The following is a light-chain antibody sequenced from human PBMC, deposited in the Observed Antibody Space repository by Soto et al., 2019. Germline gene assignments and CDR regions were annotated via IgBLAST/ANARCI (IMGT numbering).Light chain of an antibody. CDR1: KLGDKY. Sequence: SYDLTQPPSVSVSPGQTASITFSGDKLGDKYACWYQQKPGQSPVLVIYQDSKRPSGIPERFSGSNSGNTATLTISGTQAMDEADYYCQAWDSSTVVFGGGTKVTVL. V-gene: IGLV3-1*01. CDR2: QDS. J-gene: IGLJ2*01. CDR3: QAWDSSTVV.